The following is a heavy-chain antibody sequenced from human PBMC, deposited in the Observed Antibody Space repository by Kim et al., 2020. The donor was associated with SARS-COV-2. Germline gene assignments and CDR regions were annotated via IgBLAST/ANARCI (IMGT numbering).Heavy chain of an antibody. Sequence: SETLSLTCTVSGGSISSGSYYWSWIRQPAGKGLEWIGRIYTSGSTNYNPSLKSRVTISVDTSKNQFSLKLSSVTAADTAVYYCARETLRYFDWTEAYYYYGMDVWGQGTTVTVSS. J-gene: IGHJ6*02. D-gene: IGHD3-9*01. CDR1: GGSISSGSYY. V-gene: IGHV4-61*02. CDR3: ARETLRYFDWTEAYYYYGMDV. CDR2: IYTSGST.